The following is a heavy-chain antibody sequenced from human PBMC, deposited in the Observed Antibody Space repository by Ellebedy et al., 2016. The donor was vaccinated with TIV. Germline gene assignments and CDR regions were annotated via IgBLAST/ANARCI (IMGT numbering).Heavy chain of an antibody. D-gene: IGHD3-22*01. CDR2: ISSSSSHI. V-gene: IGHV3-21*01. CDR3: ARHDSSACYLRYYYGMDV. J-gene: IGHJ6*02. Sequence: PGGSLRLSCAASGFTFSSYSMNWVRQAPGKGLEWVSSISSSSSHIYYADSVKGRFTISRDNAKNSLYLQMNSLRAEDTAVYYCARHDSSACYLRYYYGMDVWGQGTTVTVSS. CDR1: GFTFSSYS.